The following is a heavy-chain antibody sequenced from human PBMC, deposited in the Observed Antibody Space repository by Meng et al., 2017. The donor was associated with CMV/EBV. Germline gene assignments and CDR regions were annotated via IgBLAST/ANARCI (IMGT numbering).Heavy chain of an antibody. J-gene: IGHJ4*02. V-gene: IGHV4-34*01. CDR3: ASSLTYPDY. D-gene: IGHD2-15*01. CDR1: GGSFRGYY. CDR2: INHSGST. Sequence: QLWSAVLVKSSATLSITTAVYGGSFRGYYWSWIRQHPGKGLEWIGEINHSGSTNYNPSLKSRVTISVDTSKNQFSLKLSSVTAADTAVYYCASSLTYPDYWGQGTLVTVSS.